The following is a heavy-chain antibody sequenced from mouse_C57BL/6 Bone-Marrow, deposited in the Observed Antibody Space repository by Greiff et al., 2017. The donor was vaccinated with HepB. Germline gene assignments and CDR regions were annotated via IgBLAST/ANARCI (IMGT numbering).Heavy chain of an antibody. CDR2: SRNKANDYTT. CDR1: GFTFSDFY. Sequence: EVKVEESGGGLVQSGRSLRLSCATSGFTFSDFYMEWVRQAPGKGLEWIAASRNKANDYTTEYSASVKGRFIVSRDTSQSILYLQMNALRAEDTAIYYCARGLKYYAMDYWGQGTSVTVSS. V-gene: IGHV7-1*01. CDR3: ARGLKYYAMDY. J-gene: IGHJ4*01.